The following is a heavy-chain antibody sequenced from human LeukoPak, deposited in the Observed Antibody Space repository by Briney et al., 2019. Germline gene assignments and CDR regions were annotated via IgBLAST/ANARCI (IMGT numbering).Heavy chain of an antibody. CDR1: GFTVSSNY. CDR3: AREDSHLAVADSFDY. Sequence: PGGSLRLSCAASGFTVSSNYMSWVRQAPGKGLEWVSVIYSGGSTYYADSVKGRFTISRDNSKNTLYLQMNSLRAEDTAVYYCAREDSHLAVADSFDYWGQGTLVTVSS. J-gene: IGHJ4*02. D-gene: IGHD6-19*01. CDR2: IYSGGST. V-gene: IGHV3-53*05.